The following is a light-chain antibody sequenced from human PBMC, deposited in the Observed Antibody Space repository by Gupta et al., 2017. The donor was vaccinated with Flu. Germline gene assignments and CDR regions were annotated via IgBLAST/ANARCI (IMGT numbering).Light chain of an antibody. CDR1: QSVSSN. J-gene: IGKJ5*01. V-gene: IGKV3-15*01. CDR2: GAS. CDR3: QQYNNWPPIT. Sequence: EIVMTQSPATLSLPSGERATLSCRASQSVSSNLAWYQQKPGQAPRLLIYGASTRATGIPARFSGSGSGTEFTLTISSLQSEDFAVYYCQQYNNWPPITFGQGTRLEIK.